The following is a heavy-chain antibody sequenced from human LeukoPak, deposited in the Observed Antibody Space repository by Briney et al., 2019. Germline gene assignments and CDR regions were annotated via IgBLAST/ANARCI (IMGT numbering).Heavy chain of an antibody. J-gene: IGHJ4*02. CDR3: AKDRTGYYDYVRGSYTPIFDY. V-gene: IGHV3-23*01. D-gene: IGHD3-16*01. CDR2: ISNSDDST. CDR1: GFPFSSYA. Sequence: GGSLRLSCAASGFPFSSYAMSWVRQAPGKGLEWVSTISNSDDSTYYADSVKGRFTISRDNSENTLSLRMNSLRAEDTAVYYCAKDRTGYYDYVRGSYTPIFDYWGQGTLVTVSS.